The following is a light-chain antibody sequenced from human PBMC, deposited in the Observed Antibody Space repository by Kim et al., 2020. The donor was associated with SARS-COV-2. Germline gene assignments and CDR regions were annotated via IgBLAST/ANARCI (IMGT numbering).Light chain of an antibody. Sequence: GQSVTISSTGTGRDSGTSSHFSWYQHHPAKAPKLLFYEVSDRPSGVSNRFAGSKSGNTASLTISGLQAEEEADYYCTSHTVPNILLFGGGTQLTVL. CDR1: GRDSGTSSH. CDR2: EVS. J-gene: IGLJ3*02. V-gene: IGLV2-14*01. CDR3: TSHTVPNILL.